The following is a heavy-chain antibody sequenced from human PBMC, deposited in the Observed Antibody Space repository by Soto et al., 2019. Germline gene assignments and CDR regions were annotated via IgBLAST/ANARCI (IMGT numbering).Heavy chain of an antibody. Sequence: GGSLRLSCAASGFTFSTYWMHWVRQAPGKGLVWVSRINSDENNISYADSVKGRFTISRDNAKNTLYLQMNSLRAEDTAVYYCARVTGYHQPIDYWGPGTLLTVSS. V-gene: IGHV3-74*01. D-gene: IGHD5-12*01. CDR1: GFTFSTYW. J-gene: IGHJ4*02. CDR2: INSDENNI. CDR3: ARVTGYHQPIDY.